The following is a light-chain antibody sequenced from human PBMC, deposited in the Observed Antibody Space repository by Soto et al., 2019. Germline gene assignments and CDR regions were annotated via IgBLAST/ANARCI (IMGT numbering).Light chain of an antibody. Sequence: NFMLTQPHSVSGSPGKTVTISCTRSSGNIASSSVQWYQQRPGSPPTTIIYEDRQRPSGVPDRFSGSIDASSNSASLTISGLKTEDEADYYCHSYDTSTPVVFGGGTKLTVL. J-gene: IGLJ2*01. CDR2: EDR. CDR1: SGNIASSS. V-gene: IGLV6-57*04. CDR3: HSYDTSTPVV.